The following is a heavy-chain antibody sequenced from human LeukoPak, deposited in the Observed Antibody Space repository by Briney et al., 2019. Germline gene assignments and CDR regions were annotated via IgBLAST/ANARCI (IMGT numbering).Heavy chain of an antibody. CDR2: INSDGSNI. CDR1: GFTFSSYR. CDR3: ARDRIAVAGTRGDAFDI. V-gene: IGHV3-74*01. D-gene: IGHD6-19*01. J-gene: IGHJ3*02. Sequence: GGSLRLSCAASGFTFSSYRFHWVRQGPGKGLVWVSRINSDGSNIRYAYTLKGRFTISRDNAKNTLYLQMNSLRAEDTAVYYCARDRIAVAGTRGDAFDIWGQGTMVTVSS.